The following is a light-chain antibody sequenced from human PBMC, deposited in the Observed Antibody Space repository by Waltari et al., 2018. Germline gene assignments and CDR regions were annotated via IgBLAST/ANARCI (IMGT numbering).Light chain of an antibody. CDR3: RHYVKLPAT. J-gene: IGKJ4*02. Sequence: ELTQSPGILSLSPGQGFTLSCRAIQSVGRSLAWYQQKPGQAPRLLIYGASSRATGIPDRFSGGESGTDFSLTISRLEPEDCGVYDCRHYVKLPATFGGGAKVEIE. V-gene: IGKV3-20*01. CDR1: QSVGRS. CDR2: GAS.